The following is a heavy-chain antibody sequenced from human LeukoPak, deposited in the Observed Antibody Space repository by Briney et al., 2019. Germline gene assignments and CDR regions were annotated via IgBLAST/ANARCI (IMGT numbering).Heavy chain of an antibody. J-gene: IGHJ4*02. Sequence: PSETLSLTCTVSGGSLSTYYWSWIRQPPGKGLEWIGNIYYSEDTYYNPSLKSRVTISVDTSKNQFSLKLSSVTATDTAVYYCARMDYGDYGAFDYWGQGTLVTVSS. CDR2: IYYSEDT. CDR3: ARMDYGDYGAFDY. CDR1: GGSLSTYY. V-gene: IGHV4-59*04. D-gene: IGHD4-17*01.